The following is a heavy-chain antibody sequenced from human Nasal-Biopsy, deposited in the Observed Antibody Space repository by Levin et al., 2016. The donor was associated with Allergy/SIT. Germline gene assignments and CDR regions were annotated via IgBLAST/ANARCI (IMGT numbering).Heavy chain of an antibody. CDR2: IWYDGSNK. Sequence: GGSLRLSCAASGFTFSSYGMHWVRQAPGKGLEWVAVIWYDGSNKYYADSVKGRFTISRDNSKNTLYLQMNSLRAEDTAVYYCARVARPSSGWYHRTSFDYWGQGTLVTVSS. CDR3: ARVARPSSGWYHRTSFDY. J-gene: IGHJ4*02. CDR1: GFTFSSYG. D-gene: IGHD6-19*01. V-gene: IGHV3-33*01.